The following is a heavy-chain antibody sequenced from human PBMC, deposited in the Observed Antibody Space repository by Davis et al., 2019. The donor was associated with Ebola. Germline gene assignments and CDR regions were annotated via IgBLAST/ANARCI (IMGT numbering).Heavy chain of an antibody. CDR1: GFRFSSFV. J-gene: IGHJ4*02. V-gene: IGHV3-23*01. D-gene: IGHD3-22*01. CDR2: ISGSGGST. Sequence: PGGSLRLSCAASGFRFSSFVMSWVRQAPGKGLEWVASISGSGGSTYYADSGKGRFTISRDNSENTMYLQMKSLRAEDTAVYYCASDYYYDSSGFILGYWGQGTLATVSS. CDR3: ASDYYYDSSGFILGY.